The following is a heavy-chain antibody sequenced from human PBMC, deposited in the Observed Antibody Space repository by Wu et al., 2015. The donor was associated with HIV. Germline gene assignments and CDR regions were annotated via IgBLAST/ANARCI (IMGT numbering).Heavy chain of an antibody. CDR3: ARETSGGXYGDFDYYYGMDV. Sequence: QVQLVQSGAEVKKPGASVKVSCKASGYTFTSYDIRWMRQAPGQGLEWMGWISAYNGNTNYAQKLQGRVTMTTDSSTSTAYMELRSLRSDDTAVYYCARETSGGXYGDFDYYYGMDVWGQGTTVTVS. CDR2: ISAYNGNT. J-gene: IGHJ6*02. D-gene: IGHD4-17*01. CDR1: GYTFTSYD. V-gene: IGHV1-18*01.